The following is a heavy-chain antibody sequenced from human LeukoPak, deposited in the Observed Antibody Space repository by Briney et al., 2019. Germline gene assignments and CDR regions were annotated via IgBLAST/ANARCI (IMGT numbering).Heavy chain of an antibody. Sequence: GGSLRLSCAASGFTFGSYAMSWVRQAPGRGLEWVSSIGDSGAYYADAVRGRFTISRDISKNTLNLEMISLRAEDAAVYYCAKGWCGSGSSYYYGMDVWGQGTTVTVSS. D-gene: IGHD3-10*01. CDR1: GFTFGSYA. CDR2: IGDSGA. V-gene: IGHV3-23*01. CDR3: AKGWCGSGSSYYYGMDV. J-gene: IGHJ6*02.